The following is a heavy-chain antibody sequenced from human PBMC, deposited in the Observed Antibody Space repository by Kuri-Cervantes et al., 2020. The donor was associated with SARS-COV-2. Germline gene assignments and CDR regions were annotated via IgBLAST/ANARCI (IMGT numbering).Heavy chain of an antibody. D-gene: IGHD4-17*01. CDR1: GFTFSSYS. J-gene: IGHJ4*02. Sequence: LSLTCAASGFTFSSYSMNWVRQAPGKGLEWVSSISSSSSYIYYADSVKGRFTISRDNAQNTVYLQMNSLRAEDTAVYYCAREGYGDSFDYWGQGTLVTVSS. CDR3: AREGYGDSFDY. CDR2: ISSSSSYI. V-gene: IGHV3-21*01.